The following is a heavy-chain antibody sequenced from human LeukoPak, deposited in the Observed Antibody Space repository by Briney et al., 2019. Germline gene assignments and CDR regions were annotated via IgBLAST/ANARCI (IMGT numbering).Heavy chain of an antibody. CDR2: IIPIFGTA. V-gene: IGHV1-69*13. CDR3: ARVVVPAALDAFDI. D-gene: IGHD2-2*01. J-gene: IGHJ3*02. Sequence: ASVKVSCKASGGTFSSYAISWVRQAPGQGLEWMGGIIPIFGTANYAQKFQGRVTITADESTSTAYMELSSLRSEDTAVYYCARVVVPAALDAFDIWGQGTMVTVSS. CDR1: GGTFSSYA.